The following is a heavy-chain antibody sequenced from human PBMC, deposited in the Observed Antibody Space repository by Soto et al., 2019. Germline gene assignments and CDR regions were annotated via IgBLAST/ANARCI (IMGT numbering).Heavy chain of an antibody. V-gene: IGHV4-39*01. Sequence: PSETLSHTCAVSGGSIRGSDYYWGWHSQSPGKGPEWIGSAFYTGFTSYNPSLESRVSVSVDTSKNQFSLKVSGVSAADTAVYYCATSQKGYNWNYFDHWGQGALVTVS. J-gene: IGHJ4*02. CDR2: AFYTGFT. D-gene: IGHD1-20*01. CDR3: ATSQKGYNWNYFDH. CDR1: GGSIRGSDYY.